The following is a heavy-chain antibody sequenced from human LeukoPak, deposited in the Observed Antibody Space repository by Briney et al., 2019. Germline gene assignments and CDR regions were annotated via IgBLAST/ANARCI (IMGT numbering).Heavy chain of an antibody. CDR1: GFTFSSYA. D-gene: IGHD1-14*01. CDR3: ARAALRGTYCYDC. J-gene: IGHJ4*02. Sequence: GGSLRLSCAASGFTFSSYAMGWVRQAPGKGLEWVSAISGTGGTTNYADYVKGRFTVSRDNSKNTLYLQMNSLRAEDTAVFYCARAALRGTYCYDCWGRGILVTVSS. CDR2: ISGTGGTT. V-gene: IGHV3-23*01.